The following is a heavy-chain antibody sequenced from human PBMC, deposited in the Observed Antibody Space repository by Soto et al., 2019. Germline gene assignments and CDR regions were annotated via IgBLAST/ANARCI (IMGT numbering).Heavy chain of an antibody. CDR1: GFTFSDYY. J-gene: IGHJ6*02. Sequence: SGFTFSDYYMSWIRQAPGKGLEWVSYISSSSSYTYYADSVKGRFTISRDNSKNTLYLQMNSLRAEDTAVYYCARVRIQPYYYGMDVWGQGSTVTVSS. CDR3: ARVRIQPYYYGMDV. CDR2: ISSSSSYT. V-gene: IGHV3-11*06. D-gene: IGHD5-18*01.